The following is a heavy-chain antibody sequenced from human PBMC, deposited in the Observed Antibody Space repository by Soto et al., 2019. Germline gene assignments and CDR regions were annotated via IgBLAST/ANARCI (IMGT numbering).Heavy chain of an antibody. CDR3: GRDTNGVAAGSGVDC. CDR2: ITSNNNYI. D-gene: IGHD3-10*01. Sequence: EVQLVESGGGLVAPGGSLRLSCAASGFTFSSYSMNWVRQAPGKGLEWVSSITSNNNYIHYAASVEGRFTISRDNAKNSPYLQMNSLRVEDAAVYYCGRDTNGVAAGSGVDCWGQGTLVTVSS. V-gene: IGHV3-21*01. CDR1: GFTFSSYS. J-gene: IGHJ4*02.